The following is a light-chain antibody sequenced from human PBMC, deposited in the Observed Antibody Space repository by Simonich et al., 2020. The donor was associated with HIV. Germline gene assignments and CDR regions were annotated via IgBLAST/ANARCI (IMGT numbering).Light chain of an antibody. CDR2: AVS. V-gene: IGLV2-14*03. Sequence: QSALTHPASVSWSPGQSITISCTVTITDVGGYNYASWYQQHPGKAPKLIIYAVSNRPAGVSNRFSGSKSGNTASLTISGLQAEDEADYYCSSYTSSSTWVFGGGTKLTVL. CDR1: ITDVGGYNY. CDR3: SSYTSSSTWV. J-gene: IGLJ3*02.